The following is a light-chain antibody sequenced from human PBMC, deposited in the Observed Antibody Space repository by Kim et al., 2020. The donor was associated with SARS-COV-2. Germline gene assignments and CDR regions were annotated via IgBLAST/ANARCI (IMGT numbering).Light chain of an antibody. CDR2: WAS. Sequence: ERATINCHSSQSVLYSSNNKNSLAWFQQRPGQPPKLLIYWASTRESGVPDRFSGSGSGTDFTLTISSLQAEDVAVYYCHQYSTNSQTFGPGTKLEI. J-gene: IGKJ2*01. V-gene: IGKV4-1*01. CDR1: QSVLYSSNNKNS. CDR3: HQYSTNSQT.